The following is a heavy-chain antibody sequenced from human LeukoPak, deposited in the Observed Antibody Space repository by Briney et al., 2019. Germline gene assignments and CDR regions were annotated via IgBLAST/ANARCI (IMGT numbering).Heavy chain of an antibody. J-gene: IGHJ3*02. Sequence: PSETLSLTCTVSGGSISSYYWSWIRQPPGKGLEWIGYIYYSGSTNYNPSLKSRVTISVDTSKNQFSLKLSSVTAADTAVYYCARDLGVLTRAFDIWGQGTMVTVSS. CDR3: ARDLGVLTRAFDI. D-gene: IGHD3-16*01. CDR2: IYYSGST. CDR1: GGSISSYY. V-gene: IGHV4-59*01.